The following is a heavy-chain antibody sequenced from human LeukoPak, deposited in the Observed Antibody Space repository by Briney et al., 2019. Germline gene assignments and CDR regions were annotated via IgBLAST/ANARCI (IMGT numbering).Heavy chain of an antibody. Sequence: GGSLRLSCVASGFTFSSYAMTWVRQAPGKGLEWVSAIHGGGAATYYSDSVKGRFTISRDNAKNTLYLQMNSLRAEDTAVYFCARDRFQNWNPASWGQGTLVTVSS. V-gene: IGHV3-23*01. CDR2: IHGGGAAT. CDR3: ARDRFQNWNPAS. CDR1: GFTFSSYA. J-gene: IGHJ5*02. D-gene: IGHD1-1*01.